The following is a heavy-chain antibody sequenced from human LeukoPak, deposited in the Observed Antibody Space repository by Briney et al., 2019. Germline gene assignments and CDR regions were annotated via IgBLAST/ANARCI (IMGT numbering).Heavy chain of an antibody. CDR2: ISSSGNTI. J-gene: IGHJ4*02. CDR1: GFTFSSYS. D-gene: IGHD3-22*01. V-gene: IGHV3-48*04. CDR3: ARDYAEYTYYYDSSGQGFDY. Sequence: PGGSLRLSCAASGFTFSSYSMSWIRQAPGKGLEWVSYISSSGNTIYYADSVKGRFTISRDNAKNSLYLQMNSLRAEDTAVYYCARDYAEYTYYYDSSGQGFDYWGQGTLVTVSS.